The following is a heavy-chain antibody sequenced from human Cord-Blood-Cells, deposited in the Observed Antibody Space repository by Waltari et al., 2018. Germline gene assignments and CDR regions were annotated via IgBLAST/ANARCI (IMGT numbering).Heavy chain of an antibody. D-gene: IGHD2-15*01. J-gene: IGHJ3*02. CDR1: GGSISSYY. CDR2: IYTSGST. CDR3: ARDRELRGGSPHDAFDI. Sequence: QVQLQESGPGLVKPSETLSLTATVPGGSISSYYWSWIRQPAGKGLEWLGRIYTSGSTNYNPSLKSRVTMSVDTSKNQFSLKLSSVTAADTAVYYCARDRELRGGSPHDAFDIWGQGTMVTVSS. V-gene: IGHV4-4*07.